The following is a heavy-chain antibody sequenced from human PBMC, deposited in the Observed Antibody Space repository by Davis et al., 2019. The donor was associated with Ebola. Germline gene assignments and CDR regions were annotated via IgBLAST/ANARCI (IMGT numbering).Heavy chain of an antibody. CDR3: ARDRNWAFDY. J-gene: IGHJ4*02. V-gene: IGHV3-11*04. CDR2: IDSSGTNI. CDR1: GLTFSNAW. Sequence: GESLKISCAASGLTFSNAWMSWVRQAPGKGLEWISYIDSSGTNILYVDSVKGRFTISKDNAKNSLFLQMNSLRDEDTAVYYCARDRNWAFDYWGQGTLVTVSS. D-gene: IGHD1-14*01.